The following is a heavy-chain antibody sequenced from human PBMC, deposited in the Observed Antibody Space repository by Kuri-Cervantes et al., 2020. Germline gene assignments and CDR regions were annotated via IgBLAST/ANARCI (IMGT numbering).Heavy chain of an antibody. CDR2: MYYSGST. D-gene: IGHD6-13*01. CDR3: ARHAAAGPLYYFDY. Sequence: SETLSLTCTLSGDSISSYYWSWIRQPPGKGLEWIGSMYYSGSTYYKSSLKSRVTISVDTSKNQFSLRLSSVTAADTAVYYCARHAAAGPLYYFDYWGQGTLVTVSS. V-gene: IGHV4-59*05. CDR1: GDSISSYY. J-gene: IGHJ4*02.